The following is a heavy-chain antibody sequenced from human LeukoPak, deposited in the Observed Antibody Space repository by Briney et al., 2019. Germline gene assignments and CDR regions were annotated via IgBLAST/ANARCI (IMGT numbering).Heavy chain of an antibody. CDR2: IYTSGST. D-gene: IGHD3-10*01. CDR1: GGSISSGSYY. Sequence: SETLSLTCTVSGGSISSGSYYWSWIRQPAGKGLEWIGRIYTSGSTNYNPSLKSRVTISVDTSKNQFSLKLSSVTAADTAVYYCARIWFGSNDAFDIWGQGTMVTVSS. CDR3: ARIWFGSNDAFDI. J-gene: IGHJ3*02. V-gene: IGHV4-61*02.